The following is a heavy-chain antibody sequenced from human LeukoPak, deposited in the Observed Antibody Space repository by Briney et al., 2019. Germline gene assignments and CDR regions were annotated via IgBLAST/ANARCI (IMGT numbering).Heavy chain of an antibody. CDR2: ISGSGGST. Sequence: PGGSLRLSCAVSGFSFTNFWMSWVRQAPGKGLEWVSAISGSGGSTYYADSVKGRFTISRDNSKNTLYLQMNSLRAEDTAVYYCASETTTVTTGGYWGQGTLVTVSS. V-gene: IGHV3-23*01. CDR1: GFSFTNFW. D-gene: IGHD4-17*01. J-gene: IGHJ4*02. CDR3: ASETTTVTTGGY.